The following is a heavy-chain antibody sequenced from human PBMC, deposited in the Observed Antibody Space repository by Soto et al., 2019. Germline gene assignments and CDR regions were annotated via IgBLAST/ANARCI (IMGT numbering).Heavy chain of an antibody. V-gene: IGHV4-59*12. CDR1: GGSISSYY. J-gene: IGHJ5*02. CDR3: ARERCSGGSCYSNLNWFDP. Sequence: QVQLQESGPGLVKPSETLSLTCTVSGGSISSYYWSWIRQPPGKGLEWIWYIYYSGSTNYNPSLKSRVTISVDTSKNPFNMKLSSVTAADTAVYYCARERCSGGSCYSNLNWFDPWGQGTLVTVSS. CDR2: IYYSGST. D-gene: IGHD2-15*01.